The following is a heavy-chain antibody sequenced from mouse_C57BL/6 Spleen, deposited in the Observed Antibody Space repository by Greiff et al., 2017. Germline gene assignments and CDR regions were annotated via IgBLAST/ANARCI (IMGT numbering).Heavy chain of an antibody. V-gene: IGHV1-76*01. CDR3: ARDYDYDESAWFAY. CDR2: IYTGSGNT. CDR1: GYTFTDYY. J-gene: IGHJ3*01. D-gene: IGHD2-4*01. Sequence: QVQLKESGAELVRPGASVKLSCTASGYTFTDYYINWVKQRPGQGLEWIARIYTGSGNTYYNEKFKGKATLTAEKTSSTAYMQLSSLTSEDSAVYFCARDYDYDESAWFAYWGQGTLVTVSA.